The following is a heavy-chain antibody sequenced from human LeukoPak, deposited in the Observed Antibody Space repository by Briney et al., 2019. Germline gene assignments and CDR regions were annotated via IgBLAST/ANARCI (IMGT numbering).Heavy chain of an antibody. Sequence: ETLSLTCTVSGGSISSYYWSWVRQAPGKGLEWVSVISSGGNTYYADSVKGRFTISRDISKNTLYLQMNGLRAEDTAVYYCAREVRGYYFDYWGQGTLVTVSS. CDR3: AREVRGYYFDY. CDR2: ISSGGNT. D-gene: IGHD3-22*01. J-gene: IGHJ4*02. V-gene: IGHV3-53*01. CDR1: GGSISSYY.